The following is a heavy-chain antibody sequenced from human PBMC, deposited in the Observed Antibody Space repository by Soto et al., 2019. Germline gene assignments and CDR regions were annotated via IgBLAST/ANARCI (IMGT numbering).Heavy chain of an antibody. CDR3: SKSLDY. Sequence: SLRLSCAASGFTFSSNWMDWVRQAPGTGLEWVANINQDGSEKNYVDSVKGRFTISRDNAKNSLYLQMSSLTAEDSALYYCSKSLDYWGQGALVTVSS. CDR2: INQDGSEK. CDR1: GFTFSSNW. J-gene: IGHJ4*02. V-gene: IGHV3-7*01.